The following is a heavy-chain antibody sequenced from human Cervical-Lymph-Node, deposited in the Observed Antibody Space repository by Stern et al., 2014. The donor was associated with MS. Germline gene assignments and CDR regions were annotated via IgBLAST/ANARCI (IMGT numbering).Heavy chain of an antibody. CDR3: ATHRGRVTYYYGMDV. J-gene: IGHJ6*02. CDR1: GYTLSEIS. Sequence: QVQLVQSGAEVKKPGASVKVSCKVSGYTLSEISMHWVRQAPGKGLEWMGGFDPEHGETRYAQKFQGGVTMAEDRSTDTAYMELSSLRSEDTAVYYCATHRGRVTYYYGMDVWGQGTTVTVSS. CDR2: FDPEHGET. V-gene: IGHV1-24*01. D-gene: IGHD2-21*02.